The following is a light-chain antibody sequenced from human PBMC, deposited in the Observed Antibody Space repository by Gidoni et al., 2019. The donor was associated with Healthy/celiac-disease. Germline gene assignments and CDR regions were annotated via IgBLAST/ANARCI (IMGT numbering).Light chain of an antibody. J-gene: IGKJ5*01. CDR1: QSISSY. V-gene: IGKV1-39*01. Sequence: DIWIPKSPSSQSAPVGDRVTITCRPSQSISSYLNWYQQKPGKAPKLLIYAASRLQSGVPSRCSGSGSGTDFTLTISSLQPEDFATYYCQQSYSKVTFGQGTRLEIK. CDR2: AAS. CDR3: QQSYSKVT.